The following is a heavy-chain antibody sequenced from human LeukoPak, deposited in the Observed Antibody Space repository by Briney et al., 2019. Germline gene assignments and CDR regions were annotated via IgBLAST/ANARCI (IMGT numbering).Heavy chain of an antibody. V-gene: IGHV1-46*01. CDR1: GYTFTSYY. CDR3: ARDRCSGGSCYHDAFDI. J-gene: IGHJ3*02. CDR2: INPSGGNT. D-gene: IGHD2-15*01. Sequence: ASVKVSCKASGYTFTSYYMHWVRQAPGQGLEWMGIINPSGGNTSYAQKFQGRVTMTRDTSTSTVYMELSSLRSEDTAVYYCARDRCSGGSCYHDAFDIWGQGTMVTVSS.